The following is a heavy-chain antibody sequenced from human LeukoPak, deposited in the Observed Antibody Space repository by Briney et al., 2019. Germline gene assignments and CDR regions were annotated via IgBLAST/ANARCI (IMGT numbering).Heavy chain of an antibody. Sequence: GGSLRLSCAGSGVALTSHGMSWVRQAPGKGLEWVAVISSDGATKYYADSVQGRFPISRDASRNPLYLQMNSLRTEDTAVYYCARDLPFWETDLYDTAWGQGTLVTVSS. V-gene: IGHV3-30*03. D-gene: IGHD3-16*01. J-gene: IGHJ4*02. CDR3: ARDLPFWETDLYDTA. CDR1: GVALTSHG. CDR2: ISSDGATK.